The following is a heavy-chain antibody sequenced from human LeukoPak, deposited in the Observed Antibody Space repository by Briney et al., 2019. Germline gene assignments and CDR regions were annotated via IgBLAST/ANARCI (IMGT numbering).Heavy chain of an antibody. CDR3: ATLGYCSGGSCTQGDY. CDR2: INPSSGGT. V-gene: IGHV1-2*02. Sequence: ASGKVSFKASGYTFIDYYIHWVRQAPGQGLEWMGWINPSSGGTNYAQKFQGRVTMTRDTSISTAYMELSRLTSDDTAVYYCATLGYCSGGSCTQGDYWGEGTQVTVSS. CDR1: GYTFIDYY. J-gene: IGHJ4*02. D-gene: IGHD2-15*01.